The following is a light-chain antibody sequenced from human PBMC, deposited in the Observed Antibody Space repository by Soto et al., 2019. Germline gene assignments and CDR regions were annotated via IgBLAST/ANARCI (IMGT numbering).Light chain of an antibody. V-gene: IGKV3-11*01. CDR1: QSVDSN. Sequence: EIVLTQSPATLSLSPGERASLSCRASQSVDSNLAWYQQKPGQPPRLLIYDASVRAAGIVARFSASGSGTDFTLTIRSLEPTDFAVYCCQQRSNWPPGYTFGQGTRLLIK. CDR3: QQRSNWPPGYT. CDR2: DAS. J-gene: IGKJ2*01.